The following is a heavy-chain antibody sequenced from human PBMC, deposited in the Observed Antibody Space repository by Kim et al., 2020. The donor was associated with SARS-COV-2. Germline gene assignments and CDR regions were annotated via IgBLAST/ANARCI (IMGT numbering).Heavy chain of an antibody. D-gene: IGHD3-10*01. CDR3: ARGGLLWFGELYYGMDV. V-gene: IGHV3-64*02. Sequence: GGSLRLSCAASGFTFSSYAMHWVRQAPGKGLEYVSAISSNGGSTYYADSVKGRFTISRDNSKNTLYLQMGSLRAEDMAVYYCARGGLLWFGELYYGMDVWGQGTTVTVSS. CDR2: ISSNGGST. J-gene: IGHJ6*02. CDR1: GFTFSSYA.